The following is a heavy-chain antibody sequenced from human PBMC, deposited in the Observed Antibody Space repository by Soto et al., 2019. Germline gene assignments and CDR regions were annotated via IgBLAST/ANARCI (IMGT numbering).Heavy chain of an antibody. D-gene: IGHD2-15*01. CDR3: ARGRPYCSGGSCYLIGVVSYYGMDV. CDR1: GFTFSSYW. CDR2: IKQDGSEK. Sequence: GWSLRLSCAASGFTFSSYWMSWVRQAPGKGLEWVANIKQDGSEKYYVDSVKGRFTISRDNAKNSLYLQMNSLRAEDTAVYYCARGRPYCSGGSCYLIGVVSYYGMDVWGQGTTVTVSS. V-gene: IGHV3-7*03. J-gene: IGHJ6*02.